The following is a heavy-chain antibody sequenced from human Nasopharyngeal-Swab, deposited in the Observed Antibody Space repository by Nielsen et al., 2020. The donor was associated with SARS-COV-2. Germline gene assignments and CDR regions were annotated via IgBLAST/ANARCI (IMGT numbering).Heavy chain of an antibody. J-gene: IGHJ6*02. V-gene: IGHV3-33*08. Sequence: GESLKISCAASGFTFSSYGMHWVRQAPGQGLEWVAVICYDGSNKYYADSVKGRFTISRDNSKNTLYLQMNSLRAEDTAVYYCARDVVVVAAFYYYYYGMDVWGQGTTVTVSS. CDR3: ARDVVVVAAFYYYYYGMDV. CDR2: ICYDGSNK. CDR1: GFTFSSYG. D-gene: IGHD2-15*01.